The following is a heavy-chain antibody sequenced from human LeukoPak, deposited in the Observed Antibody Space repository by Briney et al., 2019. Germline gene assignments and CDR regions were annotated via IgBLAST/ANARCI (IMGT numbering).Heavy chain of an antibody. CDR2: IIPIFGTA. V-gene: IGHV1-69*06. CDR3: ARVRDGYNDAYDI. Sequence: SVKVSRKASGGTFSSYAISWVRQAPGQGLEWMGGIIPIFGTANYAQKFQGRVTITADKSTSTVYMELSSLKSEDTAVYYCARVRDGYNDAYDIWGQGTMVTVSS. CDR1: GGTFSSYA. J-gene: IGHJ3*02. D-gene: IGHD5-24*01.